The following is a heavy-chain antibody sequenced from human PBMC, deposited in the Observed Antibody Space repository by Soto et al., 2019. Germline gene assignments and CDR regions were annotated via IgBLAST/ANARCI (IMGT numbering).Heavy chain of an antibody. CDR3: ARGGAARHLDS. J-gene: IGHJ5*01. D-gene: IGHD6-6*01. CDR1: GYTFTNFA. V-gene: IGHV1-18*01. Sequence: ASVKVSCKTSGYTFTNFALSWVRQAPGQGLEWIGFVSANDGFTHFAQKFQGRVSVKTDTSTSTVYLDLRSLSSDDTAVYYCARGGAARHLDSWGQGTPVTVSS. CDR2: VSANDGFT.